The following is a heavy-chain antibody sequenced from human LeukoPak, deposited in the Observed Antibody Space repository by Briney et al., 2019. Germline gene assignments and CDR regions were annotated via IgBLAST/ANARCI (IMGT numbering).Heavy chain of an antibody. Sequence: SETLSLTCTVSGDSINSGSYHWGWIRQPPGKGLEWIGSIQHSGNTYYNPSLKSRITISVDTSKNQFSLKLNSVTAADTAVYYCARDGSHWGQGTLVTVSS. V-gene: IGHV4-39*02. CDR3: ARDGSH. CDR1: GDSINSGSYH. J-gene: IGHJ4*02. D-gene: IGHD2-2*03. CDR2: IQHSGNT.